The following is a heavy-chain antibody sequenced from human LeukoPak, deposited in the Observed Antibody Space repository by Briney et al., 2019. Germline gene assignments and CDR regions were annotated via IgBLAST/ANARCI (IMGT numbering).Heavy chain of an antibody. CDR2: INEDGGER. D-gene: IGHD1-14*01. V-gene: IGHV3-7*01. CDR1: GFTLNRYW. J-gene: IGHJ4*02. Sequence: PGGSLRLSCAASGFTLNRYWMSWVRQAPGKRLEWVANINEDGGERHYVDSVKGRFTISRDNAKNSLYLQMNSLRAEDTAVYYCARGGNLENWGGGTLVTVSS. CDR3: ARGGNLEN.